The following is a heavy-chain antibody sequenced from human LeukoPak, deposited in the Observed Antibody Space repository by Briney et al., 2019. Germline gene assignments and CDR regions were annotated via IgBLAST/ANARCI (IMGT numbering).Heavy chain of an antibody. CDR1: GGSISSYY. V-gene: IGHV4-59*01. CDR2: ISYSGTA. CDR3: ARDLTKAPAGNPIGY. D-gene: IGHD6-13*01. J-gene: IGHJ4*02. Sequence: SETLSLTCTVSGGSISSYYWSWIRQPPGKGLEWIGYISYSGTANYNSSLKSRVTISLDTSKNQFSLKLSSVTAADTAVYYCARDLTKAPAGNPIGYWGQGTLVTVSS.